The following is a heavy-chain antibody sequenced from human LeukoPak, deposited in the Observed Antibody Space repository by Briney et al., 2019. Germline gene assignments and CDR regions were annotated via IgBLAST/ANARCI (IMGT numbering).Heavy chain of an antibody. CDR3: ARVGGATYDFWSVYYFDY. Sequence: GGSLRLSCAASGFTFSSYAMSWVRQAPGKGLEYVSAISSNGGSTYYANSVKGRFTISRDNSKNTLYLQMGSLRAEDMAVYYCARVGGATYDFWSVYYFDYWGQGTLVTVSS. J-gene: IGHJ4*02. D-gene: IGHD3-3*01. CDR1: GFTFSSYA. V-gene: IGHV3-64*01. CDR2: ISSNGGST.